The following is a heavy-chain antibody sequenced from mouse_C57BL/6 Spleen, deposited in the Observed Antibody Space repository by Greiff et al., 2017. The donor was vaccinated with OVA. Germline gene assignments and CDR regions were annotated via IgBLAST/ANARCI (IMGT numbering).Heavy chain of an antibody. CDR2: IWSDGST. V-gene: IGHV2-6-1*01. J-gene: IGHJ3*01. CDR3: ARHGDYGSSSWFAY. CDR1: GFSLTSYG. D-gene: IGHD1-1*01. Sequence: VKLMESGPGLVAPSQSLSITCTVSGFSLTSYGVHWVRQPPGKGLEWLVVIWSDGSTTYNSALKSRLSISKDNSKSQVFLKMNSLQTDDTAMYYCARHGDYGSSSWFAYWGQGTLVTVSA.